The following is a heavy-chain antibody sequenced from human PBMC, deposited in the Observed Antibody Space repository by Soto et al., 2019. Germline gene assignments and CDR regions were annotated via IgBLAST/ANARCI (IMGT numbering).Heavy chain of an antibody. V-gene: IGHV3-49*03. Sequence: PGGSLRLSCTTSGFNFGDYAMIWFRQASGKGLEWAGHIRSKAYGGTAEYAASVKGRFFISRDDSKNIAYLQMNSLETEDTAVYYCSRLPPNKAVTILGRINPLDYWGQGTLVTVSS. CDR2: IRSKAYGGTA. J-gene: IGHJ4*02. D-gene: IGHD3-3*01. CDR3: SRLPPNKAVTILGRINPLDY. CDR1: GFNFGDYA.